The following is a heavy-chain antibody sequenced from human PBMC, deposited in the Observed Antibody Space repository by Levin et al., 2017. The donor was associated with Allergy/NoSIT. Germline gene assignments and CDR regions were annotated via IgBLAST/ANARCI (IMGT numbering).Heavy chain of an antibody. CDR1: GGSISSGSYY. J-gene: IGHJ2*01. D-gene: IGHD3-10*01. CDR2: IYYTGST. CDR3: ARLEHYGSGSFRYFDL. Sequence: SSETLSLVCTVSGGSISSGSYYWGWIRQPPGKGLEWIGNIYYTGSTYYNPSLKSRVTMSVDTSKNQFSLRLNSVTAADTAVEYCARLEHYGSGSFRYFDLWGRGTLVTVSS. V-gene: IGHV4-39*01.